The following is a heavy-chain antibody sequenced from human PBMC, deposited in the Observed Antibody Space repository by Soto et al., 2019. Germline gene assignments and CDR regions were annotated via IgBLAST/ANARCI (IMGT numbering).Heavy chain of an antibody. CDR1: GFTFSNAW. CDR2: IKSKTDGGTT. J-gene: IGHJ5*02. V-gene: IGHV3-15*01. Sequence: EVQLVESGGGLVKPGGSLRLSCAASGFTFSNAWMSWVRQAPGKGLEWVGRIKSKTDGGTTDYAAPVKGRFTISRDDSKNTRYLQMNSLKTEDTAVYYCTTDTTVTTADKRFDPWGQGTLVTVSS. D-gene: IGHD4-17*01. CDR3: TTDTTVTTADKRFDP.